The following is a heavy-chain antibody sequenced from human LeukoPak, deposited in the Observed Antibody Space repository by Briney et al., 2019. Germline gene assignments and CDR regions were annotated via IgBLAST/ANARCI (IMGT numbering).Heavy chain of an antibody. CDR1: GGSISSSSYY. CDR2: IYYSGGT. CDR3: ARRVRVDPYYYYMDV. D-gene: IGHD3-10*01. J-gene: IGHJ6*03. Sequence: SETLSLTCTVSGGSISSSSYYWGWLRQPPGKGLEWIVSIYYSGGTYYNPSLKSRVTISVDTSKNQFSLKLSSVTAADTAVYYCARRVRVDPYYYYMDVWGKGTTVTVSS. V-gene: IGHV4-39*01.